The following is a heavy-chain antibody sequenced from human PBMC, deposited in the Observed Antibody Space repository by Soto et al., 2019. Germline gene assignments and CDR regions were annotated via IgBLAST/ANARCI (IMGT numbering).Heavy chain of an antibody. V-gene: IGHV4-59*01. CDR2: IYYSGST. Sequence: QVQLQESGPGLVKPSETLSLTCTVSGGSISSYYWSWIRQPPGKGLEWIGYIYYSGSTNYNPSLKSRVTISVDTSKNQFSLKLSSVTAADTAVHYCARDTSAAVTFDYWGQGTLVTVSS. CDR1: GGSISSYY. CDR3: ARDTSAAVTFDY. J-gene: IGHJ4*02. D-gene: IGHD6-13*01.